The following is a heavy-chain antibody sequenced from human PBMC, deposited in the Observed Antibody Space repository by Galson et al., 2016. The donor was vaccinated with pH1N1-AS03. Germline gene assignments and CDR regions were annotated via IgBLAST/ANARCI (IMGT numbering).Heavy chain of an antibody. D-gene: IGHD3-22*01. CDR1: GFNLYNAW. V-gene: IGHV3-15*01. J-gene: IGHJ3*02. Sequence: SLRLSCAASGFNLYNAWMTWVRQAPGKGLEWVGRIKSKTDGGTTDYAAPVKGRFTISRDDSKNTLYLQMNTLKSEDTAVYYCRVVAENDAFDMWGQGTMVTVSS. CDR3: RVVAENDAFDM. CDR2: IKSKTDGGTT.